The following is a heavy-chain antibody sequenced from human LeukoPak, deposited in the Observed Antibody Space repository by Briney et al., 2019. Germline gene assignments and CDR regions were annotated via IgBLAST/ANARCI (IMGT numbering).Heavy chain of an antibody. D-gene: IGHD2-21*01. Sequence: ASVTVSCKASGYTFTSYGISWMRPAPGQGLAWMGWISAYNGNTNYPPKLQGRGTMTTDTSTSTAYMELRSLRSDDTAVYYCARDRQCGYWGQGTLVPVSS. CDR1: GYTFTSYG. J-gene: IGHJ4*02. V-gene: IGHV1-18*01. CDR3: ARDRQCGY. CDR2: ISAYNGNT.